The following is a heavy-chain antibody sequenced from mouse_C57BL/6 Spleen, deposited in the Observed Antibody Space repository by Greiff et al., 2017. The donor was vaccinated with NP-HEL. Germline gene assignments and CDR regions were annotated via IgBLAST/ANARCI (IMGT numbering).Heavy chain of an antibody. CDR1: GFTFSDAW. J-gene: IGHJ4*01. Sequence: EVQLQESGGGLVQPGGSMKLSCAASGFTFSDAWMDWVRQSPEKGLEWVAEIRNKANNHATYYAESVKGRFTISRDDSKSSVYLQMNSLRAEDTGIYYCTNHGSSYGNAMDYWGQGTSVTVSS. D-gene: IGHD1-1*01. CDR3: TNHGSSYGNAMDY. CDR2: IRNKANNHAT. V-gene: IGHV6-6*01.